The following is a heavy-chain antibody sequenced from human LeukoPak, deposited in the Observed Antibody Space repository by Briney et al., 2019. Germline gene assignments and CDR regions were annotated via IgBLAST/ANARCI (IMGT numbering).Heavy chain of an antibody. Sequence: PSETLSLTCTVSGGSISSGSYYWSWIRQPAGKGLEWIGRIYISGSTNYNPSLKSRVTISVDTSKNQFSLKLSSVTAADTAVYYCARGGGKRMYSSSWYEVDYWGQGTLVTVSS. CDR1: GGSISSGSYY. D-gene: IGHD6-13*01. J-gene: IGHJ4*02. CDR2: IYISGST. CDR3: ARGGGKRMYSSSWYEVDY. V-gene: IGHV4-61*02.